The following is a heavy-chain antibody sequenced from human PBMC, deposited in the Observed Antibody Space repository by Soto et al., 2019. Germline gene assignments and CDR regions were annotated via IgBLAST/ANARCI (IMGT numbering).Heavy chain of an antibody. CDR1: GLTFNTSG. D-gene: IGHD3-10*01. CDR3: AAKVRLNKKLNYGMDG. J-gene: IGHJ6*02. CDR2: ISYDGATK. Sequence: HVQLVESGGGVVHPGTSLRLSCEVSGLTFNTSGMHWVRQVPGRGLEWVAVISYDGATKYYGDNLKGRFTVSRDNSKNPVFPHLKSPGAWGTAVNYFAAKVRLNKKLNYGMDGWGHGTTVTVSS. V-gene: IGHV3-30*03.